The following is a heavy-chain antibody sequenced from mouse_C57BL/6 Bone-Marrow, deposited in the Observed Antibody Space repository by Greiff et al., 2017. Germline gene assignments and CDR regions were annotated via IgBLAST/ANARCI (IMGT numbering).Heavy chain of an antibody. CDR2: IDPSDSYT. Sequence: VQLQQPGAELVRPGTSVKLSCKASGYTFTSYWMNWVKQRPGQGLEWIGVIDPSDSYTNYNQKFKGKATLTVDTSSSTAYMQLSSLTSEDSAVYYCARSGVWGTGTTVTVSS. J-gene: IGHJ1*03. V-gene: IGHV1-59*01. D-gene: IGHD3-1*01. CDR1: GYTFTSYW. CDR3: ARSGV.